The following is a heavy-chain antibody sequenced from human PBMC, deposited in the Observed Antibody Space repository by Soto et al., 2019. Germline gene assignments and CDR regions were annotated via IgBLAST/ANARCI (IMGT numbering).Heavy chain of an antibody. CDR2: ISGSGATT. V-gene: IGHV3-23*01. J-gene: IGHJ4*02. CDR3: AKAQSGYPRLLPDN. CDR1: GFSFGGYA. Sequence: GGSLRLSCAASGFSFGGYAMTWIRQAPGKGLEWVSSISGSGATTYYADSARGRFTISRDNSKDTLDLQMSSLRDEDTAIYYCAKAQSGYPRLLPDNWGPGTLVTVSS. D-gene: IGHD3-3*01.